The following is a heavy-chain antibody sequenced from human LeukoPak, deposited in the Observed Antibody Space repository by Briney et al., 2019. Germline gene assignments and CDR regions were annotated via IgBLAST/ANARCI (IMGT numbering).Heavy chain of an antibody. J-gene: IGHJ4*02. V-gene: IGHV4-59*01. CDR3: ARVSSGWSEFDY. CDR2: IYYSGST. Sequence: SETLSLTCTVSGGSISSYYWSWIRQPPGKGLEWIGYIYYSGSTNYNPSLKSRVTISVDTSKNQFSQKLSSVTAADTAVYYCARVSSGWSEFDYWGQGTLVTVSS. CDR1: GGSISSYY. D-gene: IGHD6-19*01.